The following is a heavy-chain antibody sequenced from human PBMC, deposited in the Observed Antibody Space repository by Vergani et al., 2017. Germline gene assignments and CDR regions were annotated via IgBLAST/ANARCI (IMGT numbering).Heavy chain of an antibody. D-gene: IGHD2-15*01. CDR3: ARGGYCSGGSCYSLWWFDP. V-gene: IGHV4-31*03. CDR1: GGSISSGGYY. J-gene: IGHJ5*02. CDR2: IYYSGST. Sequence: QVQLQESGPGLVKPSQTLSLTCTVSGGSISSGGYYWSWIRQHPGKGLEWIGYIYYSGSTYYNPSLKSRVTISVDTSKNQFSLKLSSVTAADTAVYYCARGGYCSGGSCYSLWWFDPWGQGTLVTVSS.